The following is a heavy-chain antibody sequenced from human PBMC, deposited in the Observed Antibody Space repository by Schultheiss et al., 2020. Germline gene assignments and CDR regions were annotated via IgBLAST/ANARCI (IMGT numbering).Heavy chain of an antibody. J-gene: IGHJ6*02. V-gene: IGHV3-33*01. CDR2: IWYDGSNK. Sequence: WGSLRLPCAASGFTFSSYGMHWVRQAPGKGLEWVAVIWYDGSNKYYADSVKGRFTISRDNSKNTLYLQMNSLRAEDTAVYYCARESDYYYYYGMDVWGQGTTVTVSS. CDR1: GFTFSSYG. CDR3: ARESDYYYYYGMDV. D-gene: IGHD3-3*01.